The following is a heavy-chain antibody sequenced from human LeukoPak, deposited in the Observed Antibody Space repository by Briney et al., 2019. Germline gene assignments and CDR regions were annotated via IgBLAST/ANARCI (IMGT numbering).Heavy chain of an antibody. J-gene: IGHJ4*02. CDR2: INHSGST. V-gene: IGHV4-34*01. Sequence: PSETLSLTCAVYGGSFSGYYWSWIRQPPGKGLEWIGEINHSGSTNYSPSLKSRVTMSVDTSKNQFSLKMSSVTAADTAVYYCAREGVAAAGRTLDYWGQGTLVTVSS. CDR1: GGSFSGYY. D-gene: IGHD6-13*01. CDR3: AREGVAAAGRTLDY.